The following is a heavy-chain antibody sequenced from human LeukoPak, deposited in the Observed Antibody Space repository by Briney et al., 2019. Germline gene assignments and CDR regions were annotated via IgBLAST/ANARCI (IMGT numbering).Heavy chain of an antibody. CDR1: GYTFTSYG. D-gene: IGHD3-22*01. CDR2: ISAYNGNT. CDR3: ASQVYYYDSSGYYL. J-gene: IGHJ4*02. V-gene: IGHV1-18*01. Sequence: ASVKVSCKASGYTFTSYGIIWVRQAPGQGLEWMGWISAYNGNTNYAQKLQGRVTMTTDTSTSTAYMELRSLRSDDTAVYYCASQVYYYDSSGYYLWGQGTLVTVSS.